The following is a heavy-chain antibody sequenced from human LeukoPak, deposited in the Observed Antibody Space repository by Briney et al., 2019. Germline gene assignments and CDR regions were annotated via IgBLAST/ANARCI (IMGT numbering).Heavy chain of an antibody. Sequence: GGSLRLSCAASGFTFSSYWMSWVRQAPGKGLKWVANIKPDGSEKHYVDSVKGRLTIARDNAKNSLFLQMNSLRAEDTAVYYCARGDYSDSGSYYHDAFDIWGQGTMVTVSS. V-gene: IGHV3-7*03. CDR2: IKPDGSEK. CDR3: ARGDYSDSGSYYHDAFDI. CDR1: GFTFSSYW. D-gene: IGHD3-10*01. J-gene: IGHJ3*02.